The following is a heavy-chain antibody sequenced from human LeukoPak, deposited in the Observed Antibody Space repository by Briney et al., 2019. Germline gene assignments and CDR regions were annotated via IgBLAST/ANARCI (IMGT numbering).Heavy chain of an antibody. J-gene: IGHJ6*03. CDR3: VGYGSGSSTNNYYYMDV. Sequence: GGSLRLSCAASGFTFSSYSMNWVRQAPGKGLEWVSSISSSSSYIYYADSVKGRFTISRDNAKNSLYLQMNSLRAEDTAVYYCVGYGSGSSTNNYYYMDVWGKGTTVTVSS. CDR2: ISSSSSYI. CDR1: GFTFSSYS. D-gene: IGHD3-10*01. V-gene: IGHV3-21*01.